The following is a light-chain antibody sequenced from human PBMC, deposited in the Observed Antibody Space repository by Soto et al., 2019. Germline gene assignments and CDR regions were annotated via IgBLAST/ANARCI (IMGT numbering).Light chain of an antibody. CDR1: SSDVGGYTY. J-gene: IGLJ1*01. CDR3: CSFAGSYTLYV. Sequence: QSVLTQPRSVSGSPGQSVAISCTGTSSDVGGYTYVFWFQQHPGKAPKLMIYDVSKRPSGVPDRFSGSKSGNTASLTISGLQAEDEADYYCCSFAGSYTLYVFGTGTKVTVL. CDR2: DVS. V-gene: IGLV2-11*01.